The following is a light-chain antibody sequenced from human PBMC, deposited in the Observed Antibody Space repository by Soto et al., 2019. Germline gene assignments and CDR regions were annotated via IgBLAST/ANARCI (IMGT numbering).Light chain of an antibody. CDR2: GNS. V-gene: IGLV1-40*01. CDR3: QSYDFTLGAVWV. Sequence: QSVLTQPPSVSGAPGQRVTISCTGSSSNIGAGYDVHGYQQLPGTAPKLLIYGNSNRPSGVPDRFSGSKSGTSASLAITGLQAEDEADYYCQSYDFTLGAVWVFGGGTKLTVL. CDR1: SSNIGAGYD. J-gene: IGLJ3*02.